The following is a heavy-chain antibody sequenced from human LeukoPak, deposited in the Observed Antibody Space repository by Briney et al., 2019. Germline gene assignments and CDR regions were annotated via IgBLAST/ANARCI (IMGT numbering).Heavy chain of an antibody. V-gene: IGHV3-48*03. D-gene: IGHD3-10*01. Sequence: GGSLRLSCAAPGFPFSSSDVNWVRQAPGKGLEWISYISAGGYTTHYADSVKGRFSISRDNAKKSLYLQMNSLRAEDTAVYYCAREGSSYAPSEPFYFDYWGQGTLVTVSS. CDR3: AREGSSYAPSEPFYFDY. CDR2: ISAGGYTT. J-gene: IGHJ4*02. CDR1: GFPFSSSD.